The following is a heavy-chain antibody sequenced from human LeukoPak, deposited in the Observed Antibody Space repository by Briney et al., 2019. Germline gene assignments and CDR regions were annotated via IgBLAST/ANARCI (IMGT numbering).Heavy chain of an antibody. CDR2: ISHTSSTI. V-gene: IGHV3-48*01. J-gene: IGHJ6*02. D-gene: IGHD3-10*01. CDR1: GFTFSDHS. CDR3: PRDTTYYYGSGSYRAHYYYYGMDV. Sequence: GGSLRLSCGVSGFTFSDHSMNWVRQAPGKGLEWVSYISHTSSTIYYTDSVKGRFTISRDNSKNTLYLQMNSLRAEDTAVYYCPRDTTYYYGSGSYRAHYYYYGMDVWGQGTTVTVSS.